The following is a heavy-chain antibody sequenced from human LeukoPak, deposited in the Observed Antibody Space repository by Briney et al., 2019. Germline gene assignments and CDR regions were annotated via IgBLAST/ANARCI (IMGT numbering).Heavy chain of an antibody. CDR2: IYYSGST. CDR3: ASHWWIVAAGTFREFDY. CDR1: GGSISSYY. Sequence: SETLSLTCTVSGGSISSYYWSWIRQPPGKGLEWIGYIYYSGSTNYNPSLKSRVTISVDTSKNQFSLKLSSVTAADTAVYYCASHWWIVAAGTFREFDYWGQGTLVTVSS. V-gene: IGHV4-59*08. D-gene: IGHD6-13*01. J-gene: IGHJ4*02.